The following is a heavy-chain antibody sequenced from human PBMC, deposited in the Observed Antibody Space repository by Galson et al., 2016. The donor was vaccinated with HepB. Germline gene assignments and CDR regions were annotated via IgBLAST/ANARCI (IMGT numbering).Heavy chain of an antibody. Sequence: SLRLSCAASGFSFSTYWMSWVRQAPGKGLEWVANIKQDGSEKYFVASVKGRFTISRDNAKNSLYLQMTSLGVEDTAVYYCARDIGAGSVHMGYCCYGMDVWGQGTTVTVSS. D-gene: IGHD3-10*01. CDR3: ARDIGAGSVHMGYCCYGMDV. V-gene: IGHV3-7*03. J-gene: IGHJ6*02. CDR2: IKQDGSEK. CDR1: GFSFSTYW.